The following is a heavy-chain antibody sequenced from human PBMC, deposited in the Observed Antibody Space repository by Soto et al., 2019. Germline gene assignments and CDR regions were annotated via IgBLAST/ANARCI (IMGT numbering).Heavy chain of an antibody. J-gene: IGHJ4*02. D-gene: IGHD2-15*01. Sequence: QITLKESGPTLVKPTQTLTLTCTFSGFSLGTHGVAVGWVRQPAGKALEWLALIYWDDDKYYSASLNSRLTITKDTPKNRGVFKMTSMDLVNTGKYSCEHAMLYCTGGSCSTYFASGGQGTLFPFPP. CDR3: EHAMLYCTGGSCSTYFAS. V-gene: IGHV2-5*02. CDR1: GFSLGTHGVA. CDR2: IYWDDDK.